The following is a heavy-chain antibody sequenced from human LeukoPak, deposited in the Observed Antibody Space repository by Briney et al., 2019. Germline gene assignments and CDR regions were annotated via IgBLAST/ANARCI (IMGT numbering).Heavy chain of an antibody. D-gene: IGHD2-8*02. CDR2: IWLDGSKR. V-gene: IGHV3-33*01. CDR1: GFTFSTYG. CDR3: ARCTGGSCVFDY. Sequence: PGGSLRLSCAASGFTFSTYGMHWVRQAPGKGLEWVALIWLDGSKRYYGDSLKGRFTVSRDNSKNTLYLQVDSLRAEDTAVYYCARCTGGSCVFDYWGQGTLVTVSS. J-gene: IGHJ4*02.